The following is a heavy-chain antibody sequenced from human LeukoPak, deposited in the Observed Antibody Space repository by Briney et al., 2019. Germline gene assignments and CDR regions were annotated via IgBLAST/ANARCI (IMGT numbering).Heavy chain of an antibody. CDR1: GGSISSSSYY. Sequence: SETLSLTCTVSGGSISSSSYYWGWIRQPPGKGLEWIGSIYYSGSTYYNPSLKSRVTISVDTSKNQFSLKLSSVTAADTAVYYCARRAIGYGSSGYYPNWYFDLWGRGTLVTVSS. D-gene: IGHD3-22*01. V-gene: IGHV4-39*01. J-gene: IGHJ2*01. CDR2: IYYSGST. CDR3: ARRAIGYGSSGYYPNWYFDL.